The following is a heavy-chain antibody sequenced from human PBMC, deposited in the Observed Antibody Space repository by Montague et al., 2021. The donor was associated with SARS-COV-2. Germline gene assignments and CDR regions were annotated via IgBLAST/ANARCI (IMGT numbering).Heavy chain of an antibody. D-gene: IGHD5-24*01. V-gene: IGHV5-51*01. J-gene: IGHJ4*02. Sequence: QSGAEVKKPGESLKISCEGSGYRFTSYWIGWVRQMPGKGLEWMGIIYPGDSDTRYSPSFQGQVTISVDKSISTAYLQWNSLKASDTAMYYCARLDGYNLRGFDYWGQGTLVSVSS. CDR3: ARLDGYNLRGFDY. CDR1: GYRFTSYW. CDR2: IYPGDSDT.